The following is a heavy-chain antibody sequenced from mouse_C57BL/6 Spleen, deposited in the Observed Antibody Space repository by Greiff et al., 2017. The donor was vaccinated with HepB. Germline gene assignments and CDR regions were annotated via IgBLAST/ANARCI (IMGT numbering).Heavy chain of an antibody. V-gene: IGHV1-64*01. J-gene: IGHJ3*01. D-gene: IGHD3-2*02. CDR1: GYTFTSYW. CDR3: ARAGPGSSGYQAWFAY. Sequence: VQLQQPGAELVKPGASVKLSCKASGYTFTSYWMHWVKQRPGQGLEWIGMIHPNSGSTNYNEKFKSKATLTVDKSSSTAYMQLSSLTSEDSAVYYCARAGPGSSGYQAWFAYWGQGTLVTVSA. CDR2: IHPNSGST.